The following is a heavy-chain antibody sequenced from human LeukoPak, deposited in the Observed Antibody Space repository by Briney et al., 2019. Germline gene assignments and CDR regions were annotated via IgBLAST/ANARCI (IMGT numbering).Heavy chain of an antibody. CDR1: GFTFSSYY. V-gene: IGHV3-7*01. CDR2: IKQDGSDK. Sequence: GGSLRLSCAASGFTFSSYYMSWVRQAPGKGLEWVANIKQDGSDKYYVDSVKGRFTISRDNSKNTLYLQMNSLRAEDTAVYYCAKDLWGSSSSGISDYWGQGTLVTVSS. J-gene: IGHJ4*02. CDR3: AKDLWGSSSSGISDY. D-gene: IGHD6-13*01.